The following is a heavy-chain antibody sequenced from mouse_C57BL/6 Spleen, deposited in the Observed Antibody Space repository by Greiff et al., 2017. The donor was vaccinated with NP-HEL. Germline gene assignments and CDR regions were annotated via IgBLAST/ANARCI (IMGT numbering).Heavy chain of an antibody. CDR2: INPNNGGT. Sequence: VHVKQSGPELVKPGASVKMSCKASGYTFTDYNMHWVKQSHGKSLEWIGYINPNNGGTSYNQKFKGKATLTVNKSSSTAYMELRSLTSEDSAVYYCARGYYKDYWGQGTSVTVSS. V-gene: IGHV1-22*01. J-gene: IGHJ4*01. CDR3: ARGYYKDY. CDR1: GYTFTDYN. D-gene: IGHD2-12*01.